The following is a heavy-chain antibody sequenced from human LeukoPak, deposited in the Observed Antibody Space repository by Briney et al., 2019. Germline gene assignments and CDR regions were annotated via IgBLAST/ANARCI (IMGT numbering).Heavy chain of an antibody. J-gene: IGHJ4*02. V-gene: IGHV3-7*01. CDR2: INQDGSEK. CDR3: AREEEWSTVTTG. D-gene: IGHD4-17*01. CDR1: GFHFSIYA. Sequence: GSLRLSCAASGFHFSIYAMSWVRQAPGKGLEWVANINQDGSEKHYVDSVKGRFTISRDNAKNSMYLQMNSLRAEDTAVYYCAREEEWSTVTTGWGQGILVTVSS.